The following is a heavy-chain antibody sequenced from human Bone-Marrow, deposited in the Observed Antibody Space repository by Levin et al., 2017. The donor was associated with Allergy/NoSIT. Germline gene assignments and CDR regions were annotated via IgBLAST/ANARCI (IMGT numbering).Heavy chain of an antibody. CDR3: AREPTSHYYMEV. D-gene: IGHD2-2*01. CDR1: GYTFTNYG. Sequence: GESLKISCKASGYTFTNYGISWVRQAPGQGLEWMGWISGSNGNTNYEQKFQGRVTMTTDTSSNTAYMELRSLKSDDTAVYYCAREPTSHYYMEVWGKGTTVTVSS. V-gene: IGHV1-18*01. CDR2: ISGSNGNT. J-gene: IGHJ6*03.